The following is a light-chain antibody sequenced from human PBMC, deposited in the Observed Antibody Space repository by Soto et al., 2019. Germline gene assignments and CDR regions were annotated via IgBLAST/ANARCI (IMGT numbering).Light chain of an antibody. CDR3: SAWDDSLGALV. CDR2: RNN. V-gene: IGLV1-47*01. Sequence: QSVLTQPPSASGTPGQRVTISCSGSSSNIGRNYVYWYQQLPGTAPKLLIYRNNQPRSGVPGRFSGSKSGTSASLATSGLGSDDEADYYCSAWDDSLGALVFGGGTKLTVL. J-gene: IGLJ2*01. CDR1: SSNIGRNY.